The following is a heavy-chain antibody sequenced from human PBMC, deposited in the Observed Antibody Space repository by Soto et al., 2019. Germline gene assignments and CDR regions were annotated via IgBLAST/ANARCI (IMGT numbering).Heavy chain of an antibody. J-gene: IGHJ4*02. V-gene: IGHV4-39*01. CDR3: ARQQTEMTNDH. CDR2: IYYSGST. CDR1: GGSISSSSYY. D-gene: IGHD4-17*01. Sequence: PSETLSLTCTVSGGSISSSSYYWGWIRQPPGKGLEWIGSIYYSGSTYYNPSLKSRVTISVDTSKNQFSLKLSSVTAADTAVYYCARQQTEMTNDHWGQGTRVTVSS.